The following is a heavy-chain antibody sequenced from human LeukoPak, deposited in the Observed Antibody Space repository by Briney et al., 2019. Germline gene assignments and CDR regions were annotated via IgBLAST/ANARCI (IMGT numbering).Heavy chain of an antibody. D-gene: IGHD1-14*01. J-gene: IGHJ4*02. Sequence: PGGSLRLSCAASGVTASSNYMSWVRQSPGKGREGVSAISGSGGSTYYADSVKGRFTISRDNSKNTLYLQMNSLRAEDTAVYYCAKDPGPLEGNPDYWGQGTLVTVSS. CDR1: GVTASSNY. CDR3: AKDPGPLEGNPDY. CDR2: ISGSGGST. V-gene: IGHV3-23*01.